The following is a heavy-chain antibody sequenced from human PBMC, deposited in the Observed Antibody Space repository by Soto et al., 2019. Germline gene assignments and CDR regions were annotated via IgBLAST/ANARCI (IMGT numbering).Heavy chain of an antibody. V-gene: IGHV4-59*08. CDR3: ARQMGATTDFDY. D-gene: IGHD1-26*01. J-gene: IGHJ4*02. Sequence: PETLSHTYTVSGGSISSDHWSWFRQPPGKGLEWIGYIYDTGSTNYNPSLKSRVTISVDTSKNHFSLKLSSVTAADTAVYYCARQMGATTDFDYWGQGTLVTVS. CDR1: GGSISSDH. CDR2: IYDTGST.